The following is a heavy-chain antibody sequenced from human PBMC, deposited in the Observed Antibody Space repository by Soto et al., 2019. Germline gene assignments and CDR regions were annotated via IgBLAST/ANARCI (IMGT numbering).Heavy chain of an antibody. Sequence: GGSLRLSCAASGFTFSGSAMHWVRQASGKGLEWVGRIRSKANSYATAYAASVKGRFTISRDDSKNTAYLQMNSLKTEDTAVYYCTRPAVAARGDYWGQGTLVTVSS. J-gene: IGHJ4*02. V-gene: IGHV3-73*01. CDR3: TRPAVAARGDY. CDR1: GFTFSGSA. D-gene: IGHD6-19*01. CDR2: IRSKANSYAT.